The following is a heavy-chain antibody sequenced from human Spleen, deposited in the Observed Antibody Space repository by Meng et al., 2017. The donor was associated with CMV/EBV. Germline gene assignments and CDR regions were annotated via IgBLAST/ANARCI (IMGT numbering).Heavy chain of an antibody. J-gene: IGHJ3*02. D-gene: IGHD3-10*01. Sequence: SETLSLTCAVSGGSISGYYWNWIRQPPGKGLEWIGYIYYSGNTNYNPSLKSRVTISVDRSKNQFSLKLSSVTAADTAVYYCARNSVPLHAFDIWGQGTMVTVSS. CDR2: IYYSGNT. V-gene: IGHV4-59*01. CDR1: GGSISGYY. CDR3: ARNSVPLHAFDI.